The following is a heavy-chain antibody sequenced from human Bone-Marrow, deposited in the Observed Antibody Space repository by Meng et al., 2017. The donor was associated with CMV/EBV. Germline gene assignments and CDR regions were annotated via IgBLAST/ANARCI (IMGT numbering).Heavy chain of an antibody. D-gene: IGHD1-14*01. CDR1: GFTFSSYW. J-gene: IGHJ4*02. Sequence: GGSLRLSCAASGFTFSSYWMGWVRQAPGKGLEWVANINQDGSEKYYVDSVKGRFTISRDNAKNSLYLQMNNLRAEDTAVYYCAAYNQNHICFDYWGQVTLVTVSS. CDR3: AAYNQNHICFDY. CDR2: INQDGSEK. V-gene: IGHV3-7*01.